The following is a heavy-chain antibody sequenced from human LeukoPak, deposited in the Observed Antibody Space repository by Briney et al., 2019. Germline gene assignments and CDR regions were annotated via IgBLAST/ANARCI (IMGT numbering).Heavy chain of an antibody. Sequence: HTGGSLRLSCAASGFTFSSFEMNWFRQAPGKGLEWVSFISGSGTTIYYADSVKGRFTISRDNAKNSLVLQMNSLRAEDTAVYYCAGGYGSYSPDYWGQGTLVTVSS. CDR1: GFTFSSFE. V-gene: IGHV3-48*03. CDR3: AGGYGSYSPDY. D-gene: IGHD1-26*01. J-gene: IGHJ4*02. CDR2: ISGSGTTI.